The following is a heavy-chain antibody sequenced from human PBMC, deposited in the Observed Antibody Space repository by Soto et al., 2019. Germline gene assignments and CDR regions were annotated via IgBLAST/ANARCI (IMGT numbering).Heavy chain of an antibody. Sequence: PVGSLRLSCATSGFTFSNYPMNWVRQAPGKGLEWVSSVSGNGEITYYADSVKGRFTISGDTSKRTLYLQMDRLRGEDTAAYYCAKATNFGVGPDYDYYYGMDVWGQGTTVTVSS. J-gene: IGHJ6*02. CDR1: GFTFSNYP. V-gene: IGHV3-23*01. D-gene: IGHD3-3*01. CDR3: AKATNFGVGPDYDYYYGMDV. CDR2: VSGNGEIT.